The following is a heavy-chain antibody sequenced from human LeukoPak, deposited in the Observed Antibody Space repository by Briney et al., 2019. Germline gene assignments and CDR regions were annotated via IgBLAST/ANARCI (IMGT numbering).Heavy chain of an antibody. CDR3: AKVEYSGSSRVRFDY. CDR2: IRYDGSNK. Sequence: GGSLRLSCAASGFTFSSYGMHWVRQAPGKGLEWVAFIRYDGSNKYYADSVKGRFTISRDNSKNTLYLQMNSLRAEDTAVYYCAKVEYSGSSRVRFDYWGQGTLVTVSS. D-gene: IGHD6-6*01. V-gene: IGHV3-30*02. J-gene: IGHJ4*02. CDR1: GFTFSSYG.